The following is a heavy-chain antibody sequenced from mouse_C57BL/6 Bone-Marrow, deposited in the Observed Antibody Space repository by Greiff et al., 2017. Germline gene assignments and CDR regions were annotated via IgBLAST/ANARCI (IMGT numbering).Heavy chain of an antibody. CDR2: IHPSDSDT. CDR1: GYTFTSYW. J-gene: IGHJ3*01. Sequence: VQLQQPGAELVKPGASVKVSCKASGYTFTSYWMHWVKQRPGQGLEWIGRIHPSDSDTNYNQKFKGKATLTVDKSSSTAYMQLSSLTSEDSAVYYCAIYYGNYGWFAYWGQGTLVTVSA. V-gene: IGHV1-74*01. CDR3: AIYYGNYGWFAY. D-gene: IGHD2-1*01.